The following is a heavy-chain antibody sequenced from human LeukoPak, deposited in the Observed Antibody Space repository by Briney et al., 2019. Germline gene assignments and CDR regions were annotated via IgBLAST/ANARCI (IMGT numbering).Heavy chain of an antibody. D-gene: IGHD2-2*02. Sequence: GASVKVSCKASGGTFSSYAISWVRQAPGQGLEWMGGIIPIFGTANYAQKFQGRVTITTDESTSTAYMELSSLRSEDTAVYYCAVPAAIKGLLDYWGQGTLVTVSS. V-gene: IGHV1-69*05. CDR1: GGTFSSYA. CDR3: AVPAAIKGLLDY. J-gene: IGHJ4*02. CDR2: IIPIFGTA.